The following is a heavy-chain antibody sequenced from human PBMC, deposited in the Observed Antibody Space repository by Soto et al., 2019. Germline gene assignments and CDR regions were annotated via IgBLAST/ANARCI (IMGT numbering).Heavy chain of an antibody. CDR1: GGTFSSYT. D-gene: IGHD6-19*01. V-gene: IGHV1-69*02. CDR2: IIPILGIA. CDR3: ARCADSIGWYAQCYFDY. J-gene: IGHJ4*02. Sequence: SVKVSCKASGGTFSSYTISWVRQAPGQGLEWMGRIIPILGIANYAQKFQGRVTITADKSTSTAYMELSSLRSADTAVYYCARCADSIGWYAQCYFDYWGQGTLVTVSS.